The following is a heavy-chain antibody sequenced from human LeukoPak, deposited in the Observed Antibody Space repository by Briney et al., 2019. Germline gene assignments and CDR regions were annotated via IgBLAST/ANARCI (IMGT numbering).Heavy chain of an antibody. CDR2: ISYDGSNK. V-gene: IGHV3-30-3*01. CDR1: GFTFSSYA. J-gene: IGHJ4*02. CDR3: ARDRYSSGWYGDFDC. D-gene: IGHD6-19*01. Sequence: GGSLRLSCAASGFTFSSYAMHWVRQAPGKGLEWVAVISYDGSNKYYADSVKGRFTISRDNSKSTLYLQVNSLRAEDTAVYYCARDRYSSGWYGDFDCWGQGTLVTVSS.